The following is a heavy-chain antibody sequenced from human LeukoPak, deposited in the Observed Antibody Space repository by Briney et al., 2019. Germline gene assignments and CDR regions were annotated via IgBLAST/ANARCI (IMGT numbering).Heavy chain of an antibody. J-gene: IGHJ4*02. CDR3: AKDYYYDSSGYVGY. Sequence: GRSLRLSCAASGFTFSSYGMHWVRQAPGKGLEWVAVISYDGSNKYYADSVKGRFTISRDNSKNTLYLLMNSLRAEDTAVYYCAKDYYYDSSGYVGYWGQGTLVTVSS. V-gene: IGHV3-30*18. D-gene: IGHD3-22*01. CDR2: ISYDGSNK. CDR1: GFTFSSYG.